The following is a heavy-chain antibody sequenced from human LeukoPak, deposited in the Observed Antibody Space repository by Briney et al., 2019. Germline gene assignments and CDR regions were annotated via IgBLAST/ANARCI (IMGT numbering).Heavy chain of an antibody. CDR2: IKSKTDGGTT. D-gene: IGHD3-16*01. Sequence: PGGSLRLSCAASGFTFSNAWMSWVRQAPGKGLEWVGRIKSKTDGGTTDYAAPVKGRFTISRDDSKNTLYLQMNSLKTEDTAVYYCTTDIDDYVWGCPPYCWGQGTLVTVSS. J-gene: IGHJ4*02. V-gene: IGHV3-15*01. CDR3: TTDIDDYVWGCPPYC. CDR1: GFTFSNAW.